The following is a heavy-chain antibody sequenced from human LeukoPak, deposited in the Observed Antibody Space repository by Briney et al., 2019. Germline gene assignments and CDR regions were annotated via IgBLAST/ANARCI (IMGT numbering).Heavy chain of an antibody. D-gene: IGHD2-15*01. CDR2: IIPILGIA. V-gene: IGHV1-69*04. Sequence: SMKVSCKASGYTFTGYYMHWVRQAPGQGLEWMGRIIPILGIANYAQKFQGRVTITADKSTSTAYMELSSLRSEDTAVYYCARDSGYCSGGSCYPNWFDPWGQGTLVTVSS. CDR3: ARDSGYCSGGSCYPNWFDP. CDR1: GYTFTGYY. J-gene: IGHJ5*02.